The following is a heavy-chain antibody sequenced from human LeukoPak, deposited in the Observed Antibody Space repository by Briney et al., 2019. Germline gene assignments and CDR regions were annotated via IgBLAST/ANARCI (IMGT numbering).Heavy chain of an antibody. CDR1: GGSITSGDYH. J-gene: IGHJ3*02. Sequence: PSETLSLTCTVSGGSITSGDYHWSWIRQYPGKGLEWIGYIYHSGSTYYNPSLKSRLTIPVDTSKNQFSLKLSSLTAADTAVYYCAREARGMATNAHDAFDIWGQGTMVTVSS. V-gene: IGHV4-31*03. CDR2: IYHSGST. D-gene: IGHD5-12*01. CDR3: AREARGMATNAHDAFDI.